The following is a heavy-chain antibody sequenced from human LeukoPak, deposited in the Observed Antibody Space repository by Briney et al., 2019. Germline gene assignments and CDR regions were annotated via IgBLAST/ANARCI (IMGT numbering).Heavy chain of an antibody. V-gene: IGHV4-39*01. J-gene: IGHJ4*02. CDR3: ARCTSYYYDWDY. CDR2: IYYSGST. Sequence: SETLSPTCTVSGGSISSSSYYWGWIRQPPGKGLEWIGSIYYSGSTYYNPSLKSRVTISVDTSKNQFSLKLSSVTAADTAVYYCARCTSYYYDWDYWGQGTLVTVSS. CDR1: GGSISSSSYY. D-gene: IGHD3-22*01.